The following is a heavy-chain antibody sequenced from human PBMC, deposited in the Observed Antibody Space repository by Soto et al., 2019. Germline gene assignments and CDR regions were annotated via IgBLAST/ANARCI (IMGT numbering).Heavy chain of an antibody. Sequence: VGSLRLSCAASGFTFSSYAMSWVRQAPGKGLEWVSAISGSGGSTYYADSVKGRFTISRDNSKNTLYLQMNSLRAEDTAVYYCAKYSWQLVQVYWGQGTLVTVSS. V-gene: IGHV3-23*01. CDR1: GFTFSSYA. J-gene: IGHJ4*02. CDR2: ISGSGGST. D-gene: IGHD6-6*01. CDR3: AKYSWQLVQVY.